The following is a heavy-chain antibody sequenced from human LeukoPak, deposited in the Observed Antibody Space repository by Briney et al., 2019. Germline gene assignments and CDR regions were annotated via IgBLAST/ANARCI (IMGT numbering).Heavy chain of an antibody. D-gene: IGHD3-3*01. CDR3: ARVNTIFGVVPADAFDI. J-gene: IGHJ3*02. CDR1: GYTFTGYY. CDR2: INPNSGGT. V-gene: IGHV1-2*02. Sequence: ASVKVSCKASGYTFTGYYMHWVRQAPGQGLEWMGWINPNSGGTNYAQKFQGGVTMTRDTSISTAYMELSRLRSDDTAVYYCARVNTIFGVVPADAFDIWGQGTMVTVSS.